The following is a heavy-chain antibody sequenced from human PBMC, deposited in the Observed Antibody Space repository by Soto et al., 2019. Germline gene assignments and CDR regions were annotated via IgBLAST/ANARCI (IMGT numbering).Heavy chain of an antibody. J-gene: IGHJ4*02. CDR3: ARGPDDSDVPRWDY. Sequence: QVQLVQSGAEVRKPGASVRLSCETSGYNFNQYYIHWVRQAPGQGPGWMGIINLRGGTTEYAHKFRGRVSVTGDTSTSTAYMQLSSLRSEDTAVYFCARGPDDSDVPRWDYWGQGTLVTVSS. D-gene: IGHD4-17*01. CDR2: INLRGGTT. V-gene: IGHV1-46*02. CDR1: GYNFNQYY.